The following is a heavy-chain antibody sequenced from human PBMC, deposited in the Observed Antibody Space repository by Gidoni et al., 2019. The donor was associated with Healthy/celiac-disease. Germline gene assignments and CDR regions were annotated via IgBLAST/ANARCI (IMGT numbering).Heavy chain of an antibody. D-gene: IGHD5-12*01. V-gene: IGHV3-30-3*01. J-gene: IGHJ4*02. CDR2: ISYDGSNK. CDR3: ASGSAGSCYDSLLSKSDY. Sequence: QVQLVASGGGVVQPERSLGRSCAAAGFTFSSNATRWVRLAPGKGLEGVALISYDGSNKYYADAVKGRFTISRDNSKNTLYLQMNSLRAEDTAVYYCASGSAGSCYDSLLSKSDYWGQGTLVTVSS. CDR1: GFTFSSNA.